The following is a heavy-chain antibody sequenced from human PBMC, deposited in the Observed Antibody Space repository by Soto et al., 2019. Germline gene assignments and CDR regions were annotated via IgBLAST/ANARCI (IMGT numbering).Heavy chain of an antibody. J-gene: IGHJ6*02. D-gene: IGHD2-2*01. CDR3: ARGSSWYCSSTSCLPYYYGMDV. CDR2: ISYDGSNK. V-gene: IGHV3-30-3*01. Sequence: GGALRLSCAASGFTFSSYAIHWGRQAPGKGLEWVAVISYDGSNKYYADSVKGRFTISRDNSKNTLYLQMNSLRAEDTAVYYCARGSSWYCSSTSCLPYYYGMDVWGQGTTVPVSS. CDR1: GFTFSSYA.